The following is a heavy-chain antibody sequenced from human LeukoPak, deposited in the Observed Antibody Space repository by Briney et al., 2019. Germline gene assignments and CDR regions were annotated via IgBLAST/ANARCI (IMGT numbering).Heavy chain of an antibody. CDR3: ARCIVVIPVVRGGGYYGMDV. V-gene: IGHV3-23*01. CDR2: ISGSGGST. D-gene: IGHD2-2*01. CDR1: GFTFSSYA. Sequence: GGSLRLSCAASGFTFSSYAMSWVRQAPGKGLEWVSAISGSGGSTYYADSVKGRFTIPRDNSKNTLYLQLNSLRPEDTAVYYCARCIVVIPVVRGGGYYGMDVWGQGTTVTVSS. J-gene: IGHJ6*02.